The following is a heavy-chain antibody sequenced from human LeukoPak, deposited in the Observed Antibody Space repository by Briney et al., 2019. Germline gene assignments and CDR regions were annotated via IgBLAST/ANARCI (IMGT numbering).Heavy chain of an antibody. D-gene: IGHD1-26*01. CDR3: ARRKVGATLDAFDI. V-gene: IGHV4-34*01. CDR2: INHSGST. CDR1: GGSSSGYY. Sequence: SETLSLTCAVYGGSSSGYYWSWIRQPPGKGLEWIGEINHSGSTNYNPSLKSRVTISVDTSKNQFSLKLSSVTAADTAVYYCARRKVGATLDAFDIWGQGTMVTVSS. J-gene: IGHJ3*02.